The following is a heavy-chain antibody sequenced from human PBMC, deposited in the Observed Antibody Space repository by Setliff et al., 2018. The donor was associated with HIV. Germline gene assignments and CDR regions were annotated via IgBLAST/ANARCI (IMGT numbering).Heavy chain of an antibody. Sequence: LSLTCAVYGGSFSGYHWNWIRQPPGKGLEWIGEINHSGRTNYNPSLKSRVTISVDTSKNQFSLKLRSVTAADTAMYYCARVSITYWYSIPTFYYYYMDVWSKGTKVTVSS. CDR3: ARVSITYWYSIPTFYYYYMDV. D-gene: IGHD2-15*01. V-gene: IGHV4-34*01. CDR1: GGSFSGYH. CDR2: INHSGRT. J-gene: IGHJ6*03.